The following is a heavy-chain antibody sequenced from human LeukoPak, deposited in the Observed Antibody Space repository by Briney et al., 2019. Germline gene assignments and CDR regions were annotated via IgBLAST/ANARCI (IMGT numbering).Heavy chain of an antibody. Sequence: GGSLRLSCAASGFTFTSYWMTWVRQAPGKGLEWVANIKEDGSEKYYVDSVKGRFSISGDNAKNSLYLQMNSLRAEDTAVYYCARGHFYSIYWGQGTLVTVSS. J-gene: IGHJ4*02. V-gene: IGHV3-7*01. CDR3: ARGHFYSIY. CDR1: GFTFTSYW. D-gene: IGHD2/OR15-2a*01. CDR2: IKEDGSEK.